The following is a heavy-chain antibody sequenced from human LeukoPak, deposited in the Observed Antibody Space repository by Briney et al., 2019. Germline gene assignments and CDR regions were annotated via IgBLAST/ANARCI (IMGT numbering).Heavy chain of an antibody. CDR2: IYTSGST. CDR3: ARAISGSLDY. V-gene: IGHV4-61*02. D-gene: IGHD1-26*01. J-gene: IGHJ4*02. Sequence: SETLSLTCTVSGGSISSGSYYWSWLRQPAGKGLEWIGRIYTSGSTNYNPSLKSRVTISVDRSKNQFSLNLSSVTAADTAVYYCARAISGSLDYWGQGTLVTVSS. CDR1: GGSISSGSYY.